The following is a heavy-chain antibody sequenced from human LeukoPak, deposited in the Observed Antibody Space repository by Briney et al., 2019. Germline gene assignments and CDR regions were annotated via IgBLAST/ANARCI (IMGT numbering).Heavy chain of an antibody. Sequence: SETLSLTCTVSGGSISSYYWGWIRQPPGKGLEWIGSIYYSGSTYYNPSLKSRVTISVDTSKNQFSLKLSSVTAADTAVYYCARRSTIFGVVIQGFGSGYYFDYWGQGTLVTVSS. D-gene: IGHD3-3*01. CDR2: IYYSGST. V-gene: IGHV4-39*01. CDR3: ARRSTIFGVVIQGFGSGYYFDY. CDR1: GGSISSYY. J-gene: IGHJ4*02.